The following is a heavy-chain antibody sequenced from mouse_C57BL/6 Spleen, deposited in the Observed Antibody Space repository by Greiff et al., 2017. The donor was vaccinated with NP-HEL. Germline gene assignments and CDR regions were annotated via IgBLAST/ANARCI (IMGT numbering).Heavy chain of an antibody. CDR3: ARDRRLGYFDV. V-gene: IGHV5-16*01. CDR1: GFTFSDYY. D-gene: IGHD4-1*01. J-gene: IGHJ1*03. Sequence: EVQLVESEGGLVQPGSSMKLSCTASGFTFSDYYMAWVRQVPEKGLEWVANINYDGSSTYYLDSLKSRFIISRDNAKNILYLQMSSLKSEDTATYYCARDRRLGYFDVWGTGTTVTVSS. CDR2: INYDGSST.